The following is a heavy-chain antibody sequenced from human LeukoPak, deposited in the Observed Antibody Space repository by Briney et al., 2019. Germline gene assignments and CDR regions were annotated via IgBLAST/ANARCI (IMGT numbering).Heavy chain of an antibody. CDR3: ARESGDLKYYYDSSGYPDY. D-gene: IGHD3-22*01. CDR1: GYTFTSYG. J-gene: IGHJ4*02. CDR2: ISAYNGNT. V-gene: IGHV1-18*01. Sequence: ASVKVSCKASGYTFTSYGISWVRQAPGQGLEWMGWISAYNGNTNYAQKLQGRVTMTTDTSTSTAYMELRSLRSDDTAVYYCARESGDLKYYYDSSGYPDYWGQGTLVTVSS.